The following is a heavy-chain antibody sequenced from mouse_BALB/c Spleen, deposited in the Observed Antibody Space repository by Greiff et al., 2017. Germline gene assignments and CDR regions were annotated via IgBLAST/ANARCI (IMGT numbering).Heavy chain of an antibody. Sequence: EVKVVESGGGLVQPGESLKLSCESNEYEFPSHDMSWVRQTPEKRLELVAAINSDGGSTYYPDTMERRFIISRDNTKKTLYLQMSSLRSEDTALYYCARHGNDSYYSWFAYWGQGTLVTVSA. CDR1: EYEFPSHD. CDR3: ARHGNDSYYSWFAY. CDR2: INSDGGST. V-gene: IGHV5-2*01. J-gene: IGHJ3*01. D-gene: IGHD2-3*01.